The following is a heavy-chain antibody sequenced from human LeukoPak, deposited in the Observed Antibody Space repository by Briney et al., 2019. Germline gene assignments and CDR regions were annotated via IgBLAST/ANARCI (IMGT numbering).Heavy chain of an antibody. V-gene: IGHV4-61*02. CDR3: ARSPSYYYYDSSGYYSAYCFDY. CDR2: IFTSGST. CDR1: GGSISSDSYY. D-gene: IGHD3-22*01. Sequence: SETLSHTCTVSGGSISSDSYYWSWIRQPAGKGLEWIGRIFTSGSTNYNPSLKSRVTISLDTSKNQFSLKLSSVTAADTAVYYCARSPSYYYYDSSGYYSAYCFDYWGQGTLVTVSS. J-gene: IGHJ4*02.